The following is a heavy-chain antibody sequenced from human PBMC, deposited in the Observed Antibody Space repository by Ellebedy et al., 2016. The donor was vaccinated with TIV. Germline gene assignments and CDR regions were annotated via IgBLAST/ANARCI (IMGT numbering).Heavy chain of an antibody. J-gene: IGHJ6*02. CDR2: ISSSSSTI. V-gene: IGHV3-48*02. CDR1: GFTFSSYS. CDR3: ARDQATVTTYYYYGMDV. Sequence: PGGSLRLSCAASGFTFSSYSMNWVRQAPGKGLEWVSYISSSSSTIYYADSVKGRFTISRDNAKNSLYLQMNSLRDEDTAVYYCARDQATVTTYYYYGMDVWGQGTTVTVSS. D-gene: IGHD4-17*01.